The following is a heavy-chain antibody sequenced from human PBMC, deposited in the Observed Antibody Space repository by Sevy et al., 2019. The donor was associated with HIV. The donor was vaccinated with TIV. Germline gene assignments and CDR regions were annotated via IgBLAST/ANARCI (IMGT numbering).Heavy chain of an antibody. J-gene: IGHJ4*02. CDR1: GFTFTSYS. CDR2: ISSYSYI. Sequence: GGSLRLSCEASGFTFTSYSMNWVRQAPGKGLEWVSSISSYSYISYADSVKGRFTVSRDNAKNSLYLQVNSLRAEDMAVYYCARDGGNYFDYWGQGTLVTVSS. D-gene: IGHD3-16*01. V-gene: IGHV3-21*01. CDR3: ARDGGNYFDY.